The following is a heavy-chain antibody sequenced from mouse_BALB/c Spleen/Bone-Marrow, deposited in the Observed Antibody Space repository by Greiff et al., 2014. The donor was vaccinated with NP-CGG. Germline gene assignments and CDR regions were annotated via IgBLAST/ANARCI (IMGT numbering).Heavy chain of an antibody. CDR2: INPGSGGT. J-gene: IGHJ3*01. CDR1: GYAFTNYL. D-gene: IGHD4-1*01. CDR3: ARNANGLFAY. V-gene: IGHV1-54*01. Sequence: QVQLQQSGAELVRPGTSVKVSCKASGYAFTNYLIEWVQQRPGQGLEWIGVINPGSGGTNYNEKFKGKATLTADKSSSTAYMQLSSLTSDDSAFYFCARNANGLFAYWGQGTLVTVSA.